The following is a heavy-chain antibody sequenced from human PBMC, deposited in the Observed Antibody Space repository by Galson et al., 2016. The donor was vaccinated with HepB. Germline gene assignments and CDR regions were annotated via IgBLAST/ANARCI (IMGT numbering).Heavy chain of an antibody. J-gene: IGHJ4*02. CDR3: ARDPSHCGGDCGHLDV. Sequence: SLRLSCAASGFTFSNNAMNWVRQAPGKGLEWISYISASGTTTYYADSVRGRLTISRDNVKNTLFLQMNSLRDGDTAVYYCARDPSHCGGDCGHLDVWGQGALVTVSS. CDR1: GFTFSNNA. V-gene: IGHV3-48*02. CDR2: ISASGTTT. D-gene: IGHD2-21*02.